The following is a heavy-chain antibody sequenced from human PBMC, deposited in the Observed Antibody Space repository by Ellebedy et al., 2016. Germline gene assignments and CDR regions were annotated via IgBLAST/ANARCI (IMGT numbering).Heavy chain of an antibody. CDR2: IIPILGIA. V-gene: IGHV1-69*04. CDR1: GGTFSSYA. CDR3: ATGKPYQDERGDDAFDI. J-gene: IGHJ3*02. D-gene: IGHD2-2*01. Sequence: ASVKVSCKASGGTFSSYAISWVRQAPGQGLEWMGRIIPILGIANYAQKFQGRVTITADKSTSTAYMELSSLRSEDTAVYYCATGKPYQDERGDDAFDIWGQGTMVTVSS.